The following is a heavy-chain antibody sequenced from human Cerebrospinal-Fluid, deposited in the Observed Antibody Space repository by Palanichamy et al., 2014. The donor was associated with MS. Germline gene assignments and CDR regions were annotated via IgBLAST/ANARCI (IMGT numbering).Heavy chain of an antibody. Sequence: QVQLVQSGAEVKKPGSSVKVSCKTSGGTFNSDAISWVRQAPGQRLQWMGGIIPMFSIVNYAQKFQGRVTITADESTSTADMELSSLRSEDTAVYYCARVLRREGYNSYYYNGMDVWGQGTTVTVSS. J-gene: IGHJ6*02. D-gene: IGHD5-24*01. CDR3: ARVLRREGYNSYYYNGMDV. V-gene: IGHV1-69*01. CDR2: IIPMFSIV. CDR1: GGTFNSDA.